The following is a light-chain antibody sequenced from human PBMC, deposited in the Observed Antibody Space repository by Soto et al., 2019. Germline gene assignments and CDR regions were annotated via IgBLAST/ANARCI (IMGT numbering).Light chain of an antibody. CDR1: NSDIGRYKF. Sequence: QSVLTQPASVSGSPGQSITISCTGTNSDIGRYKFVSWFQQHPGKAPKLMIFEGTTRPSSVSNRFSGSKSGNTATLTISGLQAEDEANYFCSSSTNTNTLVIFGGGTQLTVL. CDR2: EGT. V-gene: IGLV2-14*01. J-gene: IGLJ2*01. CDR3: SSSTNTNTLVI.